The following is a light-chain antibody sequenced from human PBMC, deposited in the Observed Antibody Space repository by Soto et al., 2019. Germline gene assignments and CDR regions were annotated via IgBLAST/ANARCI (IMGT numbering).Light chain of an antibody. CDR2: DAS. V-gene: IGKV1-5*01. CDR3: QQYASYST. J-gene: IGKJ1*01. CDR1: ETIYSW. Sequence: DIQMTQSPSTLSASVGDRVTITCRASETIYSWLAWYQQKPGKAPNLLIFDASTLLSGVPSRFSASGSGTEFTLTISSLQPNDFATYYCQQYASYSTFGQGTKVDIK.